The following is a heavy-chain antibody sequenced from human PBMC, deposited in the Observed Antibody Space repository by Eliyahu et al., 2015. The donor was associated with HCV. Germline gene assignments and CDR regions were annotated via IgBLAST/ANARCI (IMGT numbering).Heavy chain of an antibody. Sequence: QVQLVQSGAEVKKPGSSVKVSCKASGGTLSSYAIXWVRXAPGQGLEWXGRIIPIXGIANYAQKFQGRVTITADKSTSTAYMELSSLRSEDTAVYYCARGGAYCSGGSCYSGRDYYYYGMDVWGQGTTVTVSS. CDR1: GGTLSSYA. V-gene: IGHV1-69*04. J-gene: IGHJ6*02. D-gene: IGHD2-15*01. CDR3: ARGGAYCSGGSCYSGRDYYYYGMDV. CDR2: IIPIXGIA.